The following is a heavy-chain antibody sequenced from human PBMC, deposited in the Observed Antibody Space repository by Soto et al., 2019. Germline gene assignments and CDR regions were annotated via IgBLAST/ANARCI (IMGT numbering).Heavy chain of an antibody. J-gene: IGHJ1*01. CDR1: GFTFRSYV. D-gene: IGHD3-16*01. CDR3: ARWGTTGGLDV. Sequence: QVQLVDSGGGVVQPGTSLRVSCVGSGFTFRSYVMHWVRQAPGKGLEWVALTSYDGSDKYYDDSVRGRFTISRDNSRNTVDLQMDSLRLEDTALYYCARWGTTGGLDVWGQGTLVCVSS. V-gene: IGHV3-30*19. CDR2: TSYDGSDK.